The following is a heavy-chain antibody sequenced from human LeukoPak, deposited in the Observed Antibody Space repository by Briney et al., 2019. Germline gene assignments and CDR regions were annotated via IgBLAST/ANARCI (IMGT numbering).Heavy chain of an antibody. D-gene: IGHD3-22*01. CDR1: GYTSTSYG. CDR3: ARDPYDSSGGDRFDY. CDR2: INPSNANT. V-gene: IGHV1-18*01. J-gene: IGHJ4*02. Sequence: GASVKVSCKAPGYTSTSYGISWVRQAPGQGLEFMGWINPSNANTNYAQNLQGRVTMTTDTSTSTAYMELKSLRSDDTAVYYCARDPYDSSGGDRFDYWGQGTLVTVSS.